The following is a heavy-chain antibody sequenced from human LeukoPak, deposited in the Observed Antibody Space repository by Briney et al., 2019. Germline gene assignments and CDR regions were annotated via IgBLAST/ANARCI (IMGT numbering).Heavy chain of an antibody. V-gene: IGHV3-21*01. J-gene: IGHJ4*02. D-gene: IGHD3-3*01. CDR3: VRNLDFWGDSEDY. Sequence: GGSLRLSCAASGFTFSSYSMNWVRQAPGKGLEWVSSISSSSSYIYYADSVKGRFTISRDNAKNSLYLQMNSLRAEDTAVYYCVRNLDFWGDSEDYWGQGTLVTVSS. CDR1: GFTFSSYS. CDR2: ISSSSSYI.